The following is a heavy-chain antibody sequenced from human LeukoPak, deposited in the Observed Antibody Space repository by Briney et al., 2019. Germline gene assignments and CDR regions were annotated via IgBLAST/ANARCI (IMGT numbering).Heavy chain of an antibody. V-gene: IGHV4-59*01. Sequence: SETLSLTCTVSGGSISSYYWSWIRQPPGKGLEWVGYIYNSGSTNYNPSLNSRVPISVDTSKNQFSLKLSSVTAADSAVYYCARDFRGSGCTGVGYWGRGTLVTVSS. CDR2: IYNSGST. CDR1: GGSISSYY. J-gene: IGHJ4*02. D-gene: IGHD6-19*01. CDR3: ARDFRGSGCTGVGY.